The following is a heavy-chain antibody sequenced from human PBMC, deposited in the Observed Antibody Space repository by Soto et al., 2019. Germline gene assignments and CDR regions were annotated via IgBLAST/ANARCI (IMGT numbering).Heavy chain of an antibody. J-gene: IGHJ4*02. V-gene: IGHV3-30-3*01. CDR2: ISYDGSDI. CDR3: ARGSTDSYPGSRIFDF. D-gene: IGHD3-10*01. CDR1: GFMFSTYA. Sequence: QVQLVESGGGVVQPGRSLRLSCAASGFMFSTYAMHWVRQAPGKGLEWVAVISYDGSDIYYGDSGKGRFTISRDNSKKTLYLQMSSLRAEDSAIYYCARGSTDSYPGSRIFDFWGRGTLVTVSS.